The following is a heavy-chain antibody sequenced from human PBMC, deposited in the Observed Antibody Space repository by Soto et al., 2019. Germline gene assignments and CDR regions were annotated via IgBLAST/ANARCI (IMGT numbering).Heavy chain of an antibody. V-gene: IGHV4-30-4*01. CDR3: AREGENYCTNGVCPDAFDI. CDR2: IYYSGST. CDR1: GGSISSGDYY. J-gene: IGHJ3*02. Sequence: QVQLQESGPGLVKPSQTLSLTCTVSGGSISSGDYYWSWIRQPPGKGLEWIGYIYYSGSTYYNPSLKSRVTLSVDTSKNQFSLKLSSVTAADTAVYYCAREGENYCTNGVCPDAFDIWGQGTMVTVSS. D-gene: IGHD2-8*01.